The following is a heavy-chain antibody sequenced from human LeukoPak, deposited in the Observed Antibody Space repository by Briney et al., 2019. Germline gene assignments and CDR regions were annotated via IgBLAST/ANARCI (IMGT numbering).Heavy chain of an antibody. V-gene: IGHV4-59*08. CDR2: ISYSGSA. Sequence: SETQSLICTLSGDSFSSYYWSWVRQPPGKGPEWIGYISYSGSANYNPSLKSRVTISVDTSKNQFSLQLSSVTAADTALYYCARRMNGYCPHWGQGTLVTVSS. D-gene: IGHD3-9*01. CDR1: GDSFSSYY. J-gene: IGHJ4*02. CDR3: ARRMNGYCPH.